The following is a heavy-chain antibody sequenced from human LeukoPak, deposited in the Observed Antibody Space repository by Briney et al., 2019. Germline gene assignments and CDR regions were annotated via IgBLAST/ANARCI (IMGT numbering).Heavy chain of an antibody. J-gene: IGHJ4*02. CDR2: ISSSSSYI. D-gene: IGHD2-15*01. CDR3: AIEGVVAATRPDY. Sequence: GGSLRPSCAASGFTFSSYSMNWVRKAPGKGLEWVSSISSSSSYIYYADSVKGRFTISRDNAKNSLYLQMNSLRAEDTAVYYCAIEGVVAATRPDYWGQGTLVTVSS. CDR1: GFTFSSYS. V-gene: IGHV3-21*01.